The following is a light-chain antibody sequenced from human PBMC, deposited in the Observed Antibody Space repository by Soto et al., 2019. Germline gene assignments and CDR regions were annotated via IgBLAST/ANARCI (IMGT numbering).Light chain of an antibody. J-gene: IGKJ1*01. CDR2: WAS. CDR3: QQYYGSPLA. CDR1: QSVLYSSNNKNH. Sequence: DIVLTQSPDSLAVSLGERATINCKSSQSVLYSSNNKNHLTWFQQKPGQPPKLLIYWASTRESGVPDRFSGSGSGTDFTLTISSLQAEDVAVYYCQQYYGSPLAFGQGTKVDI. V-gene: IGKV4-1*01.